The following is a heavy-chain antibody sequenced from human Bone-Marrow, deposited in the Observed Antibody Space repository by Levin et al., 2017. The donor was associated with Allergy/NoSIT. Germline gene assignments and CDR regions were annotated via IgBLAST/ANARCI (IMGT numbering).Heavy chain of an antibody. CDR1: YGSIGSFY. D-gene: IGHD5-24*01. CDR2: ISYSGNT. CDR3: ARRRVRAHYFGF. J-gene: IGHJ4*02. Sequence: PSETLSLTCSISYGSIGSFYWSWIRQPPGKGLECIASISYSGNTIYNPSLTHRVTMSVDTSKNQFSLTLTSVTAADTAVFYCARRRVRAHYFGFWGQGILVTVSS. V-gene: IGHV4-59*01.